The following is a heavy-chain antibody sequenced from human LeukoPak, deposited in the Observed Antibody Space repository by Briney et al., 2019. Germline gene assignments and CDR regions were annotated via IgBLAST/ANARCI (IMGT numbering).Heavy chain of an antibody. CDR2: IIPIFGTA. CDR3: ASPPNYDSSGYPTGLDAFDI. V-gene: IGHV1-69*05. CDR1: GGTFISYA. D-gene: IGHD3-22*01. J-gene: IGHJ3*02. Sequence: SVKVSCKASGGTFISYAISWVRQAPGQGLEWMGRIIPIFGTANYAQKFQGRATITTDESTSTAYMELSSLRSEDTAVYYCASPPNYDSSGYPTGLDAFDIWGQGTMVTVSS.